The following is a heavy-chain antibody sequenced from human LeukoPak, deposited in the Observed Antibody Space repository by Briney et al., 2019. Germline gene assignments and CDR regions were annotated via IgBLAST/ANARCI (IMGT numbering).Heavy chain of an antibody. V-gene: IGHV4-39*01. CDR3: ARRSDSGSDDGEDYFDY. CDR1: GGSIYSTTFY. J-gene: IGHJ4*02. Sequence: PSETLSLTCTVSGGSIYSTTFYWGWIRQPPGKGLEWIGSMYYDGSTYHNPPLKSRVTISVDTSNNQLSLKLTSVTAADTAVYFCARRSDSGSDDGEDYFDYWGQGTLVTVSS. D-gene: IGHD1-26*01. CDR2: MYYDGST.